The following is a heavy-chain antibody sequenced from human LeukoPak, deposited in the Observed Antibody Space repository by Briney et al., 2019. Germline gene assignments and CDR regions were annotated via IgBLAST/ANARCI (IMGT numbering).Heavy chain of an antibody. CDR2: IYYSGST. CDR1: GGSISSYY. V-gene: IGHV4-59*01. J-gene: IGHJ3*02. D-gene: IGHD2-21*02. CDR3: ARVPLTAVWGAFDI. Sequence: SETLSLTCTVSGGSISSYYWSWIRQPPGKRLEWIGYIYYSGSTNYNPSLKSRVTISVDTSKNQFSLKLSSVTAADTSVYYCARVPLTAVWGAFDIWGQGTMVTVSS.